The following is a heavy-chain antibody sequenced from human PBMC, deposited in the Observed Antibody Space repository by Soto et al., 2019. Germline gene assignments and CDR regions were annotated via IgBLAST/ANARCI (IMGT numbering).Heavy chain of an antibody. CDR1: GGCISSSSYY. J-gene: IGHJ5*02. Sequence: SETLSLTCTVAGGCISSSSYYWGLIRQPPGKGLDWIGSIYYSVSTYYNPSLKSRVTISVDTSKNQFSLKLSSVTAADTAVYYCQRHPGTVTKGWFDPWGQGTLVTVPS. D-gene: IGHD4-4*01. CDR3: QRHPGTVTKGWFDP. CDR2: IYYSVST. V-gene: IGHV4-39*01.